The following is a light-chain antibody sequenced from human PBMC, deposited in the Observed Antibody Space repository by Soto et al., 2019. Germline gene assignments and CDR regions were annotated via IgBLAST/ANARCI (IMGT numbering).Light chain of an antibody. V-gene: IGLV1-44*01. CDR1: SSNIGSNL. J-gene: IGLJ3*02. CDR3: AAWDDSLNGLV. Sequence: QPVLTQPPSASGTPGQRVTISCSGSSSNIGSNLVNWYQQLPGTAPKLVMYNNNQWPSGVPDRFSGSKSGTSASLAISGLQSEDEADYYCAAWDDSLNGLVFGVGTKLTVL. CDR2: NNN.